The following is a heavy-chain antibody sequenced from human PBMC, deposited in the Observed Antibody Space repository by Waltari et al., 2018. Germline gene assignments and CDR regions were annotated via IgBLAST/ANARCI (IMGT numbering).Heavy chain of an antibody. V-gene: IGHV1-2*02. Sequence: QVQLVQSGTEVQKPGASVKVSCPASGYSFTDYHLHWVRQTPGQGLEWLGWINPKNGDTGYAQNFLGRVTMTRDTSINTVYMDLSGLRSDDTAVFYCARDPGPIVGAPDYWGQGTLVTVSS. CDR2: INPKNGDT. CDR3: ARDPGPIVGAPDY. CDR1: GYSFTDYH. D-gene: IGHD1-26*01. J-gene: IGHJ4*02.